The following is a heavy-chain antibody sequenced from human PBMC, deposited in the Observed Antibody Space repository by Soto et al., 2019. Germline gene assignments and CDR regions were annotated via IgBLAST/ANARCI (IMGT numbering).Heavy chain of an antibody. J-gene: IGHJ4*02. CDR3: ARAISPAAGLYFDC. V-gene: IGHV4-4*07. CDR2: IHTTAST. Sequence: AETLSLTSPVSGGSISSYYWSWIRQPAGKGMEWIGRIHTTASTNYTPSLKSRGTMSIETSNNQSSLKLTALTAADTAVYYCARAISPAAGLYFDCWGQGPPVTVSS. CDR1: GGSISSYY. D-gene: IGHD6-13*01.